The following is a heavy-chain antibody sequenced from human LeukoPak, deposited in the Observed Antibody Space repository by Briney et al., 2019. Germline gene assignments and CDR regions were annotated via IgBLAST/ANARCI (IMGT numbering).Heavy chain of an antibody. J-gene: IGHJ6*02. Sequence: GGSLRLSCAASGFTFSNYGMHWVRQAPGKGLEWVANIKQDGSEKYYVDSVKGRFTISRDNSKNTLYLQMSSLRAEDTAVYYCASMYYYGMDVWGQGTTVTVSS. CDR3: ASMYYYGMDV. CDR1: GFTFSNYG. CDR2: IKQDGSEK. V-gene: IGHV3-7*01.